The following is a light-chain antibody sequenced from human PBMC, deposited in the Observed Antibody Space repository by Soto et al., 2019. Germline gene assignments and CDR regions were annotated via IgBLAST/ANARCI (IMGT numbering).Light chain of an antibody. CDR2: QDS. CDR1: KLGDKY. Sequence: SYELTQPPSVSVSPGQTANITGSGDKLGDKYACWYQQKPGQSPVLVIYQDSKRPSGIPERFSGSNSGNTATLTISGTQAMDEADYYCQAWDSTVVFGGGTKLTVL. J-gene: IGLJ2*01. CDR3: QAWDSTVV. V-gene: IGLV3-1*01.